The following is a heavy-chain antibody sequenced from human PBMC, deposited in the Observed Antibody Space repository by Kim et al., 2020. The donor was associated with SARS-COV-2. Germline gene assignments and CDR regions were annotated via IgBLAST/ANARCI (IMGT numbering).Heavy chain of an antibody. J-gene: IGHJ4*02. CDR3: ARRELGYCSGGSCPPDY. D-gene: IGHD2-15*01. V-gene: IGHV4-59*08. CDR2: IYYSGST. Sequence: SETLSLTCTVSGGSISSYYWSWIRQPPGKGLEWIGYIYYSGSTNYNPSLKSRVTISVDTSKNQFSLKLSSVTAADTAVYYCARRELGYCSGGSCPPDYWGQGTLVTVSS. CDR1: GGSISSYY.